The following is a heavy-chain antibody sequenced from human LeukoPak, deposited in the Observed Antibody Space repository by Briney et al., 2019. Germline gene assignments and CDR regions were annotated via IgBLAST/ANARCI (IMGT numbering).Heavy chain of an antibody. Sequence: GGSLRLSCAASGITFSNYEMNWVRQAPGKGLEWVSYINPGGSNRFHAGSVRGRFTIYRDDAKKSVYLQMNSLRAEDTAVYYCASSLSSGWGPVDDYWGQGTLVTVSS. CDR1: GITFSNYE. J-gene: IGHJ4*02. D-gene: IGHD6-19*01. CDR2: INPGGSNR. V-gene: IGHV3-48*03. CDR3: ASSLSSGWGPVDDY.